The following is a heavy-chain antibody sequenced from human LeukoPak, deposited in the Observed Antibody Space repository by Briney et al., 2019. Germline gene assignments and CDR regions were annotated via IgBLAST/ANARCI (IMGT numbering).Heavy chain of an antibody. V-gene: IGHV3-21*01. Sequence: GGSLRLSCVASGFTFSTYSMNWVRQAPGKGLEWVSFISTSSNYIDYADSVKGRFTISRDNAKNSLYLQMNSLRAEDTAVYYCARSELGYNYHYMDVWGKGTTVTVSS. CDR2: ISTSSNYI. CDR3: ARSELGYNYHYMDV. CDR1: GFTFSTYS. D-gene: IGHD7-27*01. J-gene: IGHJ6*03.